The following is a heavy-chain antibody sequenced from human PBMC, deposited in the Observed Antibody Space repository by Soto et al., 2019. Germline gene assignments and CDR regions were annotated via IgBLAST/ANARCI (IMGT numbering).Heavy chain of an antibody. CDR1: GGSISSSNW. CDR2: IDHSGST. D-gene: IGHD6-13*01. V-gene: IGHV4-4*02. J-gene: IGHJ6*02. Sequence: QVQLQESGPGLVKPSGTLSLTCAVSGGSISSSNWWSWVRQPPGKGLEWIGEIDHSGSTNYNPSLNSRVPISVDKSKHQFPLKLSSVTAADTAVYYCARGYSSSWYPYYGMDVWGQGTTVTVSS. CDR3: ARGYSSSWYPYYGMDV.